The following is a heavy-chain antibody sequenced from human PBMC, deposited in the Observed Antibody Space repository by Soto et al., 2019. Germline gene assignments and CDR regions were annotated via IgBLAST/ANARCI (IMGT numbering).Heavy chain of an antibody. V-gene: IGHV1-69*13. CDR3: ARDWFRTAHSYYGMQV. CDR2: IIPIFGTA. D-gene: IGHD3-10*01. CDR1: GVTFSRYG. Sequence: VKVSCKASGVTFSRYGISWVRQSPGQGLEWMGGIIPIFGTANYPQKFQGRVTITADESTSTAYMELSSLRSEDTAVYYCARDWFRTAHSYYGMQVWGQATTV. J-gene: IGHJ6*01.